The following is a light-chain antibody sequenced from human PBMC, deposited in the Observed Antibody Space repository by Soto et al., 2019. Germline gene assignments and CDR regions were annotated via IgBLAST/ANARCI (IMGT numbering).Light chain of an antibody. CDR2: GAT. CDR3: QQYGSSPIT. J-gene: IGKJ5*01. V-gene: IGKV3-20*01. CDR1: QSFSSTY. Sequence: EIVLTQSPGTLSLSPGERATLSCRASQSFSSTYLAWYQQRPGRAPRLLMYGATSRATGIPDRFSGSASGTEFTLTVSRLEPEDFAVHYCQQYGSSPITFGQGTRLEIK.